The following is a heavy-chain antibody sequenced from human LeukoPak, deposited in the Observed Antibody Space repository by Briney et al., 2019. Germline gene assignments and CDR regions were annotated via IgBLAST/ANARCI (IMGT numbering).Heavy chain of an antibody. CDR1: GFTFSSYW. Sequence: GGSLRLSCAASGFTFSSYWMHWVRQAPGKGLVWVSRINSDGSSTSYADSVKGRFTISRDNAKNSLYLQMNSLRAEDTAVYYCARSLGARGFDYWGQGTLVTVSS. J-gene: IGHJ4*02. CDR2: INSDGSST. CDR3: ARSLGARGFDY. V-gene: IGHV3-74*01. D-gene: IGHD1-26*01.